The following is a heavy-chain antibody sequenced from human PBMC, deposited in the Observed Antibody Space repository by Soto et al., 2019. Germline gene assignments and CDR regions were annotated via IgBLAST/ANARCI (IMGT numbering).Heavy chain of an antibody. CDR1: GYTFSDYY. Sequence: QVQLVQSGAEVKKPGASMKVSCKASGYTFSDYYMHWVRQAPGQGLECMGWISPNNGATNYAQKFQDRVTMTRDASSTTAYMELSRLRSDDTALYYCARGGEFCSTGSCNSSLGDAFDVWGQGTTVTVSS. CDR3: ARGGEFCSTGSCNSSLGDAFDV. J-gene: IGHJ3*01. CDR2: ISPNNGAT. D-gene: IGHD2-15*01. V-gene: IGHV1-2*02.